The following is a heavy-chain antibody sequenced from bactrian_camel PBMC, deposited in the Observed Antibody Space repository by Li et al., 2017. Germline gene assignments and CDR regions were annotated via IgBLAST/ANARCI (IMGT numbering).Heavy chain of an antibody. CDR1: GYTSASYC. D-gene: IGHD6*01. J-gene: IGHJ4*01. Sequence: HVQLVESGGGSVQAGGSLRLSCEFSGYTSASYCLTWFRQGPGKGSEGVAAIETDGRTSYADSVKGRFTIGKDSAVNTLYLQMNSLKPEDTAMYYCAAEMLTGGCTVAAGTRGIFRYSGRGPRSPSP. V-gene: IGHV3S1*01. CDR2: IETDGRT.